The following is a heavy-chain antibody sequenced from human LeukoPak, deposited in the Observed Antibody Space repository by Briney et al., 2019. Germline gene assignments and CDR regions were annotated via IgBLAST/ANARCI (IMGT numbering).Heavy chain of an antibody. CDR2: INSDGSST. Sequence: QPGGSLRLSCAASGFTFSSYWMHWVRQAPGKGLVWVSRINSDGSSTSYADSVKGRFTISRDNAKNTLYLQMNGLRAEDTAVYYCARASLYCSGGSCYLLDYWGQGTLVTVSS. V-gene: IGHV3-74*01. CDR1: GFTFSSYW. CDR3: ARASLYCSGGSCYLLDY. J-gene: IGHJ4*02. D-gene: IGHD2-15*01.